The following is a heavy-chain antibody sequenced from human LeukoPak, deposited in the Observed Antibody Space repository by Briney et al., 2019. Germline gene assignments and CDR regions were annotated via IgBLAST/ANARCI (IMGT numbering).Heavy chain of an antibody. J-gene: IGHJ4*02. D-gene: IGHD3-16*01. CDR2: ISGSGGST. CDR1: GFTFSSYA. CDR3: AKDLVVVIMVTFGGVSYFDY. Sequence: PGGSLRLSCAASGFTFSSYAMSWVRQAPGKGLEWVSAISGSGGSTYYADSVKGRFTISRDNSKNTLYLQMNSLRAEETAVYYCAKDLVVVIMVTFGGVSYFDYWGQGTLVTVSS. V-gene: IGHV3-23*01.